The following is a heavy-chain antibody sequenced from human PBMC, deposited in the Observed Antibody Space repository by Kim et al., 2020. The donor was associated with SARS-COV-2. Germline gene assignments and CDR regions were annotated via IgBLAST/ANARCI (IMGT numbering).Heavy chain of an antibody. V-gene: IGHV4-39*01. CDR3: ARSGYSSSWSPLEYFQH. J-gene: IGHJ1*01. D-gene: IGHD6-13*01. Sequence: LKSRVTISVDTSKNQFSLKLSSVTAADTAVYYCARSGYSSSWSPLEYFQHWGQGTLVTVSS.